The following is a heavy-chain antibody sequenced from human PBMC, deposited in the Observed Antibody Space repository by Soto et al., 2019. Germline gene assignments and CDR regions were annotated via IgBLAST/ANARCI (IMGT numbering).Heavy chain of an antibody. CDR3: AKSPNFYCSSYHCYKYYFDY. V-gene: IGHV3-30*18. J-gene: IGHJ4*02. CDR1: GFTFNTFG. Sequence: PGGSLRLSCAASGFTFNTFGMHWVHQAPGKGLEWVAVISYDGSDKYYSDSVRGRFTISRDNSMNTLYLQMNSLRTEDTAVYYCAKSPNFYCSSYHCYKYYFDYWGQGTLVTVSS. D-gene: IGHD2-2*01. CDR2: ISYDGSDK.